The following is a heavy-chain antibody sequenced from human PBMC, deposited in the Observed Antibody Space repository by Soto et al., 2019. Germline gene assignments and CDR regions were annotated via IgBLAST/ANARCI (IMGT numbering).Heavy chain of an antibody. CDR1: GFTFSSYS. J-gene: IGHJ2*01. D-gene: IGHD2-21*01. CDR2: ISSSSSYI. Sequence: EVQLVESGGGVVKPGGSLRLSCAASGFTFSSYSMNWVRQAPGKGLEWVSSISSSSSYIYYADSVKGRFTISRDNAKNSLYRQMNSLRAEGTAVYYCARPPSTYSNWYFDLWGRGTLVTVSS. CDR3: ARPPSTYSNWYFDL. V-gene: IGHV3-21*01.